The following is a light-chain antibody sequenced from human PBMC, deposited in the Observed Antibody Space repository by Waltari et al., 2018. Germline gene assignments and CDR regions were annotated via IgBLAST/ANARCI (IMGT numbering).Light chain of an antibody. J-gene: IGLJ3*02. V-gene: IGLV4-69*01. Sequence: QLVVTQSPSASAPLGASVKLPCTLRSGPSSNLVARLPQRPEKGPRYLMKVNSDGSHIKGDEIPDRFSGSSSGAERYLTISSLQSDDEADYYCQTGGHGTWVFGGGTTLTVL. CDR1: SGPSSNL. CDR2: VNSDGSH. CDR3: QTGGHGTWV.